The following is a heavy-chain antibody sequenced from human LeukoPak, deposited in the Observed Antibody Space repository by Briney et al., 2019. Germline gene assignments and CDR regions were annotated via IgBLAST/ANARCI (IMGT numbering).Heavy chain of an antibody. D-gene: IGHD3-10*01. CDR3: ARLLSGYGSGYGMAV. V-gene: IGHV5-51*01. CDR2: IYPGDSDT. CDR1: GYSFTSYW. Sequence: GEALKISYKGSGYSFTSYWIGGGRQMPGKGVEWRGIIYPGDSDTRYSPSLQGQVTISADQSISTAYLQWSSLKASDTAMYYCARLLSGYGSGYGMAVWGQGTTVTVSS. J-gene: IGHJ6*02.